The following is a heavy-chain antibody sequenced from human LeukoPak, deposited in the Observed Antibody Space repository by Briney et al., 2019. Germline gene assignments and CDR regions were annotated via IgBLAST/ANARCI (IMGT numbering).Heavy chain of an antibody. D-gene: IGHD2-2*01. J-gene: IGHJ4*02. Sequence: PGGSLRLSCAASGFTFSSYAMHWVRQAPGKGLEWVAVISYDGSNKYYADSVKGRFTISRDNSKNTLYLQMNSQRAEDTAVYYCARDICSSTSCPPDYWGQGTLVTVSS. CDR3: ARDICSSTSCPPDY. CDR2: ISYDGSNK. V-gene: IGHV3-30-3*01. CDR1: GFTFSSYA.